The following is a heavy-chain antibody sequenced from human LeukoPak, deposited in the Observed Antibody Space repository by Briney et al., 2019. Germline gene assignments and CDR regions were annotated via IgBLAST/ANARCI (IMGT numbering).Heavy chain of an antibody. D-gene: IGHD4-11*01. CDR2: IYSGGST. CDR3: ARDLGTDYSNYGGGTFDH. V-gene: IGHV3-66*02. CDR1: GFTVSSNY. J-gene: IGHJ4*02. Sequence: GGSLRLSCAASGFTVSSNYMSWVRQAPGKGLEWVSVIYSGGSTYYADSVKGRFTISRDNSKNTLYLQMNSLRAEDTAVYYCARDLGTDYSNYGGGTFDHWGQGTLVTVSS.